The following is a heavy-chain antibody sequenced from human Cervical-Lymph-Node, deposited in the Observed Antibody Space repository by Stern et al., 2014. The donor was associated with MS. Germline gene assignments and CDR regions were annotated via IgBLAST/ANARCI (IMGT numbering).Heavy chain of an antibody. J-gene: IGHJ3*01. CDR1: GYTFTSYD. V-gene: IGHV1-8*01. CDR2: MNPHSGTT. CDR3: ARGDYFASSGHYRDAFDL. Sequence: QVQLVQSGAEVQKPGASVKVSCTASGYTFTSYDLNWVRQATGQGLEWMGWMNPHSGTTDYAQKFQGRVTRTRSTSITTAYMELSSLRSEDTAVYYCARGDYFASSGHYRDAFDLWGQGTMVTVSS. D-gene: IGHD3-22*01.